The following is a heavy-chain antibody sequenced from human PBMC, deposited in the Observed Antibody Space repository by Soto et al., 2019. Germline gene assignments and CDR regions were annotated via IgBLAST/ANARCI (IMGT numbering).Heavy chain of an antibody. Sequence: GASLKISCRTSGYRFTSYWIAWVRQMPGKGLELMGIIFPSDSDTRYSPSFQGQVTISADRSTSTVCLQWASLKASDTAVYFCARKDKSGYFNWFDPWGQGTLFTVSS. V-gene: IGHV5-51*01. D-gene: IGHD3-22*01. J-gene: IGHJ5*02. CDR2: IFPSDSDT. CDR1: GYRFTSYW. CDR3: ARKDKSGYFNWFDP.